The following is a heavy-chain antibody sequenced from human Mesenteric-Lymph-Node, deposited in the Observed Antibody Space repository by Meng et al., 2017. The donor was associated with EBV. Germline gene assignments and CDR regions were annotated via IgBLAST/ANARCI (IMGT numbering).Heavy chain of an antibody. CDR1: GFTCNIYG. D-gene: IGHD2-2*01. V-gene: IGHV3-23*01. J-gene: IGHJ4*02. CDR3: SNLPYTY. Sequence: LECGGGLVRPGGSVRLACAASGFTCNIYGMHWGRQAPGRGLEWVSGITGSGGTTHYADSVQGRFSISRDNSGNTLYLQMNSLRVEDTAVYYCSNLPYTYWGQGTLVTVSS. CDR2: ITGSGGTT.